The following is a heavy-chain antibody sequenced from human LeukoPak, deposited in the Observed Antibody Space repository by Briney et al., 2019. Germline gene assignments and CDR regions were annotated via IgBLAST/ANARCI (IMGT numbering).Heavy chain of an antibody. D-gene: IGHD6-13*01. V-gene: IGHV3-21*01. CDR3: ARDQARIAGNYYYYYMDV. J-gene: IGHJ6*03. Sequence: GGSLRLSCAASGFTFSSYSMNWVRQAPGKGLEWVSPISSSSSYIYYADSVKGRFTISRDNAKNSLYLQMNSLRAEDTAVYYCARDQARIAGNYYYYYMDVWGKGTTVTVSS. CDR1: GFTFSSYS. CDR2: ISSSSSYI.